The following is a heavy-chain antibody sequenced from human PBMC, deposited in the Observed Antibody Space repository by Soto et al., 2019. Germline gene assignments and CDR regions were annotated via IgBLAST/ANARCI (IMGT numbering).Heavy chain of an antibody. CDR3: ARGLLRELRFLEWLPDPWFDP. V-gene: IGHV4-31*03. CDR2: IYYSGST. Sequence: PSETLSLTCTVSGGSISSGGYYWSWIRQHPGKGLEWIGYIYYSGSTYYNPSLKSRVTISVDTSKNQFSLKLSSVTAADTAVYYCARGLLRELRFLEWLPDPWFDPWGQGTLVTVSS. J-gene: IGHJ5*02. D-gene: IGHD3-3*01. CDR1: GGSISSGGYY.